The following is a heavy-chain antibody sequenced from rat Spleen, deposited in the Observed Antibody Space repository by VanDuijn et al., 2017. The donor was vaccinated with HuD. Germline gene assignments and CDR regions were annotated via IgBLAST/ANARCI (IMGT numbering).Heavy chain of an antibody. Sequence: EVQLVESGGGLVQPGRSLKLSCAASGFTFSDYNMAWVRQAPKKGLEWVATISYDASRTYYRDSVRGRFTISRDNAKTTLYLQMDSLRSEDTAIYYCVRHEDYGGYSRDYFGYWGQGVMVTVSS. V-gene: IGHV5-7*01. CDR3: VRHEDYGGYSRDYFGY. J-gene: IGHJ2*01. D-gene: IGHD1-11*01. CDR2: ISYDASRT. CDR1: GFTFSDYN.